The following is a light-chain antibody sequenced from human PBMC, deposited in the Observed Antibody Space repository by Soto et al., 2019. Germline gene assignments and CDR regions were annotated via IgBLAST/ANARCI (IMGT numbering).Light chain of an antibody. CDR1: QRISTW. Sequence: DIQMTQSPSTLSAAVGDRVTITCRASQRISTWLAWYQQKPGKAPKLLIYDASSLESGVPSRFSGSGSGTEFTLTISRLQPDDFVTYYCQQYNSYPWTFGQGTKVEIK. J-gene: IGKJ1*01. CDR3: QQYNSYPWT. CDR2: DAS. V-gene: IGKV1-5*01.